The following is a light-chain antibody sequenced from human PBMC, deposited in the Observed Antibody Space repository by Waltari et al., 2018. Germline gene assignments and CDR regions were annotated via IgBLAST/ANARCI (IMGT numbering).Light chain of an antibody. CDR2: LNSDGSH. CDR3: QTWGTGIRVV. J-gene: IGLJ2*01. Sequence: QLVLTQSPSASASLGASVKLTCPLRSGHSSYAIAWHQQQPEKGPRYLMKLNSDGSHSKGDGIPDRFSGSSSGAGRYLTISSLQSEDEADYYCQTWGTGIRVVFGGGTKLTVL. V-gene: IGLV4-69*01. CDR1: SGHSSYA.